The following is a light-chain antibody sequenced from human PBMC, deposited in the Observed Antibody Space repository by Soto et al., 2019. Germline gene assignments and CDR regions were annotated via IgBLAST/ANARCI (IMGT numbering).Light chain of an antibody. V-gene: IGKV1-5*03. Sequence: DIQMTQSPSTLSASVGDRVTITCRASQSISSWLAWYQQKPGKAPKLLIYKASSLGSGVPSRFSGSGSGTEFTPPLRSLAPYEFAKYYFQPARVFGPGTKVDIK. CDR2: KAS. J-gene: IGKJ3*01. CDR3: QPARV. CDR1: QSISSW.